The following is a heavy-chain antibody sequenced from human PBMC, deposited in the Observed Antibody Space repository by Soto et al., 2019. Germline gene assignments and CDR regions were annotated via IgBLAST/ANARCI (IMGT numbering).Heavy chain of an antibody. D-gene: IGHD3-10*01. CDR1: GGSISNSDYF. CDR3: ARGSDVLARGATFFDY. CDR2: SSSSGNT. J-gene: IGHJ4*02. Sequence: QVPLQESGPGLVKPLQTLSLTCTVSGGSISNSDYFWSWIRQSPGQGLECIGYSSSSGNTYYNPSLKSRATLSVDKSKNQFSLRLTSVTVEDTAVYYCARGSDVLARGATFFDYWGQGTLVTVSS. V-gene: IGHV4-30-4*01.